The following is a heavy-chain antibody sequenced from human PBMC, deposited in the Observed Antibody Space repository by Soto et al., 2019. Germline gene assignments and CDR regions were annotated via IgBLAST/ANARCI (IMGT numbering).Heavy chain of an antibody. J-gene: IGHJ4*02. Sequence: GGSLRLSCSASGFAFSSYAMHWVRQTPGKGLEYVSAISPQGGSTYYADSVKGRFTNSRDDSKNTVYLQMSSLRPDDTAVYYCVNMMIARGAFDFWGQGTLVTVSS. CDR3: VNMMIARGAFDF. D-gene: IGHD2-21*01. CDR2: ISPQGGST. V-gene: IGHV3-64D*06. CDR1: GFAFSSYA.